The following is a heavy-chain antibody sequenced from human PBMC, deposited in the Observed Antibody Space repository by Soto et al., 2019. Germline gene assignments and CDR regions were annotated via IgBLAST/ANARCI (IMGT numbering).Heavy chain of an antibody. J-gene: IGHJ6*02. CDR2: ISGSGGST. Sequence: EVQLLESGGGLVQPGGSLRLSCAASGFTFSSCAMTWVRQAPGKGLEWVSAISGSGGSTYYADSVKGRFTISRDTSKNALYLQMNRLRAEDTAVYYCAELLFSHRYYGRDVWGQGTTVTVSS. CDR3: AELLFSHRYYGRDV. V-gene: IGHV3-23*01. D-gene: IGHD1-26*01. CDR1: GFTFSSCA.